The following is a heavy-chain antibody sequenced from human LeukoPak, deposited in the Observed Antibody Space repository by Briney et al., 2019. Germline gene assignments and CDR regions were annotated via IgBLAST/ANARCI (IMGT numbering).Heavy chain of an antibody. Sequence: SETLSLTCTVSGGSISSYYWSWIRQPAGKGLEWIGRIYTSGSTNYNPSLKSRVTMSVDTSKNQFSLKLSSVTAADTAVYYCAREIWFGELFDYYYYYYMDVWGKGTTVTISS. V-gene: IGHV4-4*07. CDR2: IYTSGST. D-gene: IGHD3-10*01. CDR3: AREIWFGELFDYYYYYYMDV. CDR1: GGSISSYY. J-gene: IGHJ6*03.